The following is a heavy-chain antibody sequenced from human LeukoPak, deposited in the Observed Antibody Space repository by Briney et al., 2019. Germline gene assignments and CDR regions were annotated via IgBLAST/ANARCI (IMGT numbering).Heavy chain of an antibody. V-gene: IGHV3-23*01. J-gene: IGHJ4*02. CDR2: ISVSGSST. CDR3: AKGGLAVTGRFDY. Sequence: HPGGSLRLSCAVSGFTFSSYAMSWVRQAPGKGLEWVSIISVSGSSTYYADSVKGRFTISRDNSKNTLFLQMNSLRAEDTAVYYCAKGGLAVTGRFDYWGQGTLVTVSS. D-gene: IGHD6-19*01. CDR1: GFTFSSYA.